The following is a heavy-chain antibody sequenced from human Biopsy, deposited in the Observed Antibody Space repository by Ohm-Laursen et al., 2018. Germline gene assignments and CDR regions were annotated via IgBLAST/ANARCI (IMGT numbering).Heavy chain of an antibody. D-gene: IGHD5-12*01. J-gene: IGHJ4*02. CDR1: DGSINSYY. V-gene: IGHV4-59*07. CDR2: IYYSGST. Sequence: SDTLSLTCTVSDGSINSYYWNWIRQPPGKRLEWIGNIYYSGSTNFNPSLKSRVTISVDTSKNQFSLKLSSVTAEDTAVYFCTRSAGYGYDYWGQGILVTVSS. CDR3: TRSAGYGYDY.